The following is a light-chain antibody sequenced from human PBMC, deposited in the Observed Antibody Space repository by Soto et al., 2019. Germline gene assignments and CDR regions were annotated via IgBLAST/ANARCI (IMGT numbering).Light chain of an antibody. J-gene: IGKJ2*02. V-gene: IGKV3-11*01. Sequence: EIVLTQPPATLSLSPGERATLSCRASQRVSSYLAWYQQKPGQAPRLLIYDASNRATGIPARFSGSGSGTDFTLTISSLEPEDFAVYYCQQRSNWLPSTFGQGTKLEIK. CDR1: QRVSSY. CDR3: QQRSNWLPST. CDR2: DAS.